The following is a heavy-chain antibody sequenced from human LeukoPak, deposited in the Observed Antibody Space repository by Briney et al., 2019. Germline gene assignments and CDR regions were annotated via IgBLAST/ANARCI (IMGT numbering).Heavy chain of an antibody. J-gene: IGHJ4*02. CDR1: GFTCDDYA. D-gene: IGHD5-18*01. Sequence: PGGSLRLSCAASGFTCDDYAMHWVRQAPGKGLEWVSGISWNSGSIGYADSVKGRFTISRDNAKNSLYLQMNSLRAEDTALYYCAKAQTPLVRGGEDYWGQGTLVTVSS. CDR3: AKAQTPLVRGGEDY. V-gene: IGHV3-9*01. CDR2: ISWNSGSI.